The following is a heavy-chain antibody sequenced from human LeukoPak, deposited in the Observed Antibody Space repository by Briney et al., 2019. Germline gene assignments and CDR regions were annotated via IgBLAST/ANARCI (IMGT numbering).Heavy chain of an antibody. CDR3: ARGPGGTIFGVYGMDV. CDR2: IYSGGST. J-gene: IGHJ6*02. CDR1: GFTVSSNY. V-gene: IGHV3-66*01. Sequence: SGGSLRLSCAASGFTVSSNYMSWVRQAPGKGLEWVSVIYSGGSTYYADSVKGRFTISRDNSKNTLYLQMNSLRAEDTAVYYCARGPGGTIFGVYGMDVWGQGTTVTVSS. D-gene: IGHD3-3*01.